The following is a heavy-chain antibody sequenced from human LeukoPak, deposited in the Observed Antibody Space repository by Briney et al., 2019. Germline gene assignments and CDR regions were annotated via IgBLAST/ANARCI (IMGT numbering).Heavy chain of an antibody. J-gene: IGHJ3*02. D-gene: IGHD3-16*02. Sequence: SETLSLTCTVSGGSISSYYWSWIRQPPGKGLEWIGYIYYSGSTNYNPSLKSRVTISVDTSKNQFSLKLSSVTAADTAVYYCARERALSDDFDIWGQGTMVTVSS. CDR3: ARERALSDDFDI. V-gene: IGHV4-59*01. CDR2: IYYSGST. CDR1: GGSISSYY.